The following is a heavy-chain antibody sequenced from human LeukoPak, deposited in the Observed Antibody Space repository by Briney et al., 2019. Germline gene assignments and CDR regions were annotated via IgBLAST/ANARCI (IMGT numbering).Heavy chain of an antibody. CDR2: IRYDGSTT. CDR1: RFNHNSYA. Sequence: GGPLRLSCAASRFNHNSYAMIWVRQAPGKGLAGVAFIRYDGSTTYYAYSVQCTFPISRDNSKNTLYLQMNSLRGEDTAVYYCAKDWSYQGNYYYMDVWGKGTTVTISS. V-gene: IGHV3-30*02. D-gene: IGHD1-26*01. CDR3: AKDWSYQGNYYYMDV. J-gene: IGHJ6*03.